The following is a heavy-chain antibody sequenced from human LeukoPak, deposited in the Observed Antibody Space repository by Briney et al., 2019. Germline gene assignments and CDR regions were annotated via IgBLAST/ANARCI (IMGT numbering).Heavy chain of an antibody. J-gene: IGHJ4*02. V-gene: IGHV3-23*01. CDR2: ISNSGGRT. CDR1: GFTFSSYA. CDR3: AKSYNGYESKPDY. D-gene: IGHD5-12*01. Sequence: GGSLRLSCAASGFTFSSYAMSWVRQAPGKGLEWVSSISNSGGRTFYTDSVKGWLTISRDNSKITLYLQMNSLRAEDTAVYYCAKSYNGYESKPDYWGQGTLVTVSS.